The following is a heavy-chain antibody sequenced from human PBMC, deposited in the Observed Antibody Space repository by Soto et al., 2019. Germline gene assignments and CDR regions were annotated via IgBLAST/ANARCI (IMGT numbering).Heavy chain of an antibody. CDR3: ARPSGYYDYYFDY. Sequence: GSLRLSCAASGFTFSSYWMSWVRQAPGKGLEWVANIKQDGSEKYYVDSVKGRFTISRDNAKNSLYLQMNSLRAEDTAVYYCARPSGYYDYYFDYWGQGTLVTVSS. D-gene: IGHD3-3*01. J-gene: IGHJ4*02. V-gene: IGHV3-7*01. CDR2: IKQDGSEK. CDR1: GFTFSSYW.